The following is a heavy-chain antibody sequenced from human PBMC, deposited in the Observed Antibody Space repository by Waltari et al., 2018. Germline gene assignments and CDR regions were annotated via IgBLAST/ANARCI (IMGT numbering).Heavy chain of an antibody. CDR3: AMGRGSTAMVLLDY. J-gene: IGHJ4*02. CDR1: GFTFSRYA. D-gene: IGHD5-18*01. V-gene: IGHV3-23*01. CDR2: ISGSGGST. Sequence: EVQLLESGGGLVQPGGSLLLSCAASGFTFSRYAMSWVRQAPGKGLEWVSAISGSGGSTYYADSVKGRFTISRDNSKNTLYLQMNSLRAEDTAVYYCAMGRGSTAMVLLDYWGQGTLVTVSS.